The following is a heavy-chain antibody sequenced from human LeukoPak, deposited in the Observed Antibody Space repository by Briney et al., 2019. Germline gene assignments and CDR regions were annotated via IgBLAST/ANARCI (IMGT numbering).Heavy chain of an antibody. D-gene: IGHD3-22*01. Sequence: PSETLSLTCTVSGGSISSYYWSWIRQPPGKGLEWIAYISYSGSTNYNPSLRSRVTISVDTSKNQFSLKLSSVTAADTAVYYCARSGDYYDSSGYFSWTFDIWGQGTMVTVSS. CDR2: ISYSGST. CDR3: ARSGDYYDSSGYFSWTFDI. V-gene: IGHV4-59*01. J-gene: IGHJ3*02. CDR1: GGSISSYY.